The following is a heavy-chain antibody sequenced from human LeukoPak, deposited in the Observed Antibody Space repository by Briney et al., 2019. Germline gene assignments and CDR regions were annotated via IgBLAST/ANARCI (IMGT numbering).Heavy chain of an antibody. V-gene: IGHV3-53*01. D-gene: IGHD4-17*01. CDR1: GFSVSTNF. Sequence: GGSLRLSCAASGFSVSTNFLMNWVRQAPGKGLEWVSVIYSGGSTYYADSVKGRFSISRDNSKNTLYLQMNGLRAEDTAVYYCARGVTDYADHNWLDPWGQGTLVTVSS. CDR2: IYSGGST. CDR3: ARGVTDYADHNWLDP. J-gene: IGHJ5*02.